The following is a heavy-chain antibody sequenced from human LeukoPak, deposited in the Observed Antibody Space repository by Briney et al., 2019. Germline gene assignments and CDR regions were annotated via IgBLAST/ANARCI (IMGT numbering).Heavy chain of an antibody. CDR3: ARDRGYSYAGLGDY. J-gene: IGHJ4*02. CDR1: GGTFSSYA. V-gene: IGHV1-2*02. D-gene: IGHD5-18*01. Sequence: ASVKVSCKASGGTFSSYAISWVRQAPGQGLEWMGWINPKSGGANYAQKFQGRVTMTWDTSISTAYMELSRLRSDDTAVYYCARDRGYSYAGLGDYWGQGTLVTVSS. CDR2: INPKSGGA.